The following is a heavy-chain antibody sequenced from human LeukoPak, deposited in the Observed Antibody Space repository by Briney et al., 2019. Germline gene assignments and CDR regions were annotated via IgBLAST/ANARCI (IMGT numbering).Heavy chain of an antibody. D-gene: IGHD2-2*01. J-gene: IGHJ5*02. CDR1: GGTFSSYA. Sequence: SVKVSCKASGGTFSSYAISGVRQAPGQGLEWMGGIIPIFGTANYAQKFQGRVTTTADKSTSTAYMELSSLRSQDTAVYYCARENCSSTSCWFDPWGQGTLVTVSS. CDR2: IIPIFGTA. CDR3: ARENCSSTSCWFDP. V-gene: IGHV1-69*06.